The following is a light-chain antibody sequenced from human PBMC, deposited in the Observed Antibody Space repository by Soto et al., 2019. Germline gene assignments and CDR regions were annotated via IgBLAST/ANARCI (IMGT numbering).Light chain of an antibody. V-gene: IGKV3-20*01. CDR2: DAS. J-gene: IGKJ4*01. Sequence: EIVLTQTPGTVSLSPGERATLSCRASQSVRSTYFAWYQHKPGQAPRLLIFDASTRATGIPDRFSGSGSGTDLTLTISRLEPEDFALYYCHQYGHSPVTFGGGTKVEIK. CDR3: HQYGHSPVT. CDR1: QSVRSTY.